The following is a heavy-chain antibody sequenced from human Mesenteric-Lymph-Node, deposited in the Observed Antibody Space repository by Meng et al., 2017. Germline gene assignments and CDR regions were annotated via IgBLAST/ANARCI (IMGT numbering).Heavy chain of an antibody. D-gene: IGHD2-21*01. Sequence: VQLQESGPGLVKPSQTLSLTCTVSGGSISSGGFYWSWIRQHPGKGLEWIGYIYNSGSTYYNPSLKSRVTISVDTSKSQFSLKLRFVTAADTAVYYCAREGRSHQVGVSVYWGQGNLVTVSS. J-gene: IGHJ4*02. V-gene: IGHV4-30-4*08. CDR2: IYNSGST. CDR3: AREGRSHQVGVSVY. CDR1: GGSISSGGFY.